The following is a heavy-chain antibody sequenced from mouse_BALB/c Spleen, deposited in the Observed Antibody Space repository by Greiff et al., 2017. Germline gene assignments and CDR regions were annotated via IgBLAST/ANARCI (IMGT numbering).Heavy chain of an antibody. D-gene: IGHD2-2*01. V-gene: IGHV1-80*01. CDR3: ARYGYDEYYFDY. CDR2: IYPGDGDT. CDR1: GYAFSSYW. Sequence: QVQLQQSGAELVRPGSSVKISCKASGYAFSSYWMNWVKQRPGQGLEWIGQIYPGDGDTNYNGKFKGKATLTADKSSSTAYMQLSSLTSEDSAVYFCARYGYDEYYFDYWGQGTTLTVSS. J-gene: IGHJ2*01.